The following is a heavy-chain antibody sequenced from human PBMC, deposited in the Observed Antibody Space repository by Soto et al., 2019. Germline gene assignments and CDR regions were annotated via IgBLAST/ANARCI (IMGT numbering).Heavy chain of an antibody. CDR3: ARVGFFPYCSGGSCYHYYYYMDV. D-gene: IGHD2-15*01. CDR2: INHSGST. CDR1: GGSFSGYY. V-gene: IGHV4-34*01. J-gene: IGHJ6*03. Sequence: SETLSLTCAVYGGSFSGYYWSWIRQPPGKGLEWIGEINHSGSTNYNPSLKSRVTISVDTSKNQFSLKLSSVTAADTAVYYCARVGFFPYCSGGSCYHYYYYMDVWGKGTTVTVSS.